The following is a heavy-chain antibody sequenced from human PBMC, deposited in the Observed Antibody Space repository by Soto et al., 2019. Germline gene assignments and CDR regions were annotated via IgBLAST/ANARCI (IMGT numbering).Heavy chain of an antibody. CDR3: ARGYDGSWGGVSDY. D-gene: IGHD2-8*02. V-gene: IGHV3-33*01. CDR1: GFTVSSYA. J-gene: IGHJ4*02. Sequence: QVQLVESGGGVVQPGRSLRLSCAASGFTVSSYAVHWVRQAPGKGLEWMAVIWFDGTNKYYADSVKGRFTISRDTSKNTLYLQMNSLGAEDTALYYCARGYDGSWGGVSDYWGQGTLVTVSS. CDR2: IWFDGTNK.